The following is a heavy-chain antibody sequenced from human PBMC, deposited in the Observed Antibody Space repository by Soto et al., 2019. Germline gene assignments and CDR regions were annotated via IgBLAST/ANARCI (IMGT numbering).Heavy chain of an antibody. V-gene: IGHV5-51*01. D-gene: IGHD6-25*01. Sequence: GESLKISCKGSGYSFTSYWIGWVRQMPGKGLEWMGIIYPGDSDTRYSPSFQGQVTISADKSISTAYLQWSSLKASDTAMYYCARHVRYCSAPPYYGMYVWGQGTTVPVSS. CDR3: ARHVRYCSAPPYYGMYV. J-gene: IGHJ6*02. CDR2: IYPGDSDT. CDR1: GYSFTSYW.